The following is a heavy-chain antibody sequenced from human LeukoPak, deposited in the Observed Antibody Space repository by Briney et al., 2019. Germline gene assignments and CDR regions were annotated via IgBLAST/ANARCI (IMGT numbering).Heavy chain of an antibody. CDR1: GFTFSSYW. CDR2: IKQDGSEK. CDR3: ARSLGYCSGGSCYPFDY. D-gene: IGHD2-15*01. V-gene: IGHV3-7*01. J-gene: IGHJ4*02. Sequence: PGGSLRLSCAASGFTFSSYWMTWVRQAPGKGLEWVADIKQDGSEKYYVDSVKGRFTISRDNAKNSLYLQMNSLRAEDTAVYYCARSLGYCSGGSCYPFDYWGQGSLVTVSS.